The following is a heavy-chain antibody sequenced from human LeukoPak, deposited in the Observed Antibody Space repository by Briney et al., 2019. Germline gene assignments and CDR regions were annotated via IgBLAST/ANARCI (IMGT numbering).Heavy chain of an antibody. CDR1: GGSLSGYY. J-gene: IGHJ3*02. CDR2: IYHSGST. CDR3: ARVEGVEQLDLRVAFDI. Sequence: ASETLSLTCAVYGGSLSGYYWSWIRQPPGKGLEWIGSIYHSGSTYYNPSLKSRVTISVDTSKNQFSLKLSSVTAADTAVYYCARVEGVEQLDLRVAFDIWGQGTMVTVSS. D-gene: IGHD6-6*01. V-gene: IGHV4-34*01.